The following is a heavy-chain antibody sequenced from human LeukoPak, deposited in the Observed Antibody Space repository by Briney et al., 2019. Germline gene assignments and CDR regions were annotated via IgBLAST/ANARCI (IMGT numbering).Heavy chain of an antibody. J-gene: IGHJ4*02. V-gene: IGHV3-23*01. CDR2: IGSSGGGT. CDR3: VRDLSCGGYGYSCFDS. D-gene: IGHD3-16*01. Sequence: GGPLRLSCAASGFTFSSYAMNWVRQAPGKGLEWVSAIGSSGGGTYYPDSVKGRFTVSRDNSKNTLYLQMNSLSAEDTAVYYCVRDLSCGGYGYSCFDSWGQGTLVTVSS. CDR1: GFTFSSYA.